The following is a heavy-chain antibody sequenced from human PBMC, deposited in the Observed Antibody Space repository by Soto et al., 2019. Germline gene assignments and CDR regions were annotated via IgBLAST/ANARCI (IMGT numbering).Heavy chain of an antibody. J-gene: IGHJ6*01. CDR2: IDWEDDK. CDR1: GFSLSATGMR. Sequence: SGPALVNPTQTLTLTCTISGFSLSATGMRVSWIRQPPGKALEWLARIDWEDDKLYSTSLKSRLTISKDASKNQVVLTMTNMDPVDTATYYCARTFYGMEGWGQGTTVRVSS. V-gene: IGHV2-70*04. CDR3: ARTFYGMEG.